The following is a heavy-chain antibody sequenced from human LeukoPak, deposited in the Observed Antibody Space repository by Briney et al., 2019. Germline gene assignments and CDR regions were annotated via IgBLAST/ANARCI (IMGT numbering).Heavy chain of an antibody. CDR1: GFTFSVYY. Sequence: PGGSLRLSCAASGFTFSVYYMSWLRQAPGKGLEWVSYISSSGSDIYYADSVKGRFTISRDNAKNSLYLHMNSLRAEDTAVYYCARDYGGSSPFDYWGQGTLVTVSS. V-gene: IGHV3-11*04. CDR3: ARDYGGSSPFDY. D-gene: IGHD4-23*01. J-gene: IGHJ4*02. CDR2: ISSSGSDI.